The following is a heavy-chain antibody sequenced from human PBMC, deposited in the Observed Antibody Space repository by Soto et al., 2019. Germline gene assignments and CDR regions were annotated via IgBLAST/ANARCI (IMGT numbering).Heavy chain of an antibody. CDR2: IFYSGST. V-gene: IGHV4-39*01. CDR3: ARHLTYCSAGSCYSDFPYYGMDV. J-gene: IGHJ6*02. Sequence: QLQLQESGPELVKPSETLSLTCTVSGGSISSSSYYWGWIRQPPGKGLEWIGSIFYSGSTYYNPSLKSRVTISVDTSKNQFSLKLSSVPAADTAVYYCARHLTYCSAGSCYSDFPYYGMDVWGQGTTVTVSS. D-gene: IGHD2-15*01. CDR1: GGSISSSSYY.